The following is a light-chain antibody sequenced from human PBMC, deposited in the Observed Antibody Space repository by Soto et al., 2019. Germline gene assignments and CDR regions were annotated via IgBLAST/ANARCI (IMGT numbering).Light chain of an antibody. CDR1: SNDVGDYNY. J-gene: IGLJ2*01. V-gene: IGLV2-14*03. Sequence: QSVLTQPASVSGSPGQSITISCTGTSNDVGDYNYVSWYQHHPGKAPKLMIFDVTNRPSGVSNRFSGSKSGNTASLTISGLQAEDDADYYCSSYTSSSSLAVFGGGTKLTVL. CDR3: SSYTSSSSLAV. CDR2: DVT.